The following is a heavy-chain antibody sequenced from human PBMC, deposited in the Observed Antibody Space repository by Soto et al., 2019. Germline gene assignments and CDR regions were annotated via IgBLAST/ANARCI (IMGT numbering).Heavy chain of an antibody. V-gene: IGHV3-7*03. J-gene: IGHJ3*02. CDR1: GFTFSSYW. CDR2: IKQDGSEK. CDR3: ARGGGVGIVVVVAAAFDI. D-gene: IGHD2-15*01. Sequence: GGSLRLSCAASGFTFSSYWMSWVRQAPGKGLEWVANIKQDGSEKYYGDSVKGRFTISRDNAKNSLYLQMNSLRAEDTAVYYCARGGGVGIVVVVAAAFDIWGQGTMVTVSS.